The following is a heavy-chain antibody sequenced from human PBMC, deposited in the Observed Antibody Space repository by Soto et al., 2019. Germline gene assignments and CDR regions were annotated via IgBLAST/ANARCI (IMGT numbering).Heavy chain of an antibody. V-gene: IGHV1-69*01. Sequence: QVQLVQSGAEVQKPGSSVKVSCKASGGTFSSYAISWVRQAPGQGLEWMGGIIPIFGTANYAQKFQGRVTITADESTSTAYMELSSLRSEDTAVYYCARDRRVGGGVRYYFDYWGQGTLVTVSS. CDR3: ARDRRVGGGVRYYFDY. D-gene: IGHD3-3*01. CDR1: GGTFSSYA. CDR2: IIPIFGTA. J-gene: IGHJ4*02.